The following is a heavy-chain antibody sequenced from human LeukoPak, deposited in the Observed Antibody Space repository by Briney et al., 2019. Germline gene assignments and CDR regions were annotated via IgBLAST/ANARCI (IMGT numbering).Heavy chain of an antibody. Sequence: SETLSLTCTVSCGSISSYYWSWIRQPPGKGLEWIGYIYYSGSTNYNPSLKSRVTISVDTSKNQFSLKLSSVTAADRAVYYCARFTYYYGSGSNDAFDIWGQGTMVTVSS. CDR3: ARFTYYYGSGSNDAFDI. J-gene: IGHJ3*02. D-gene: IGHD3-10*01. CDR2: IYYSGST. CDR1: CGSISSYY. V-gene: IGHV4-59*01.